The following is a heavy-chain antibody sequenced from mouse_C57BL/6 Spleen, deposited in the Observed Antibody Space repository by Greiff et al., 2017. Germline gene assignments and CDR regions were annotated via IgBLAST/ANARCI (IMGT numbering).Heavy chain of an antibody. D-gene: IGHD1-1*01. J-gene: IGHJ4*01. Sequence: QVQLKQPGAELVKPGASVKMSCKASGYTFTSYWITWVKQRPGQGLEWIGDIYPGSGSTNYNEKFKSKATLTVDTSFSTAYMQLSSLTSEDAAVYCCARRGSLRGAMDYWGQGTSVTVSS. CDR1: GYTFTSYW. CDR3: ARRGSLRGAMDY. CDR2: IYPGSGST. V-gene: IGHV1-55*01.